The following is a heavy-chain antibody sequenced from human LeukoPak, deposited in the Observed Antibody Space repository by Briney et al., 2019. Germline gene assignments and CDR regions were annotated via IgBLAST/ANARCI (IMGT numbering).Heavy chain of an antibody. CDR2: IIPIFGTA. CDR3: ARDGLYDTPPV. D-gene: IGHD3-9*01. V-gene: IGHV1-69*06. Sequence: AASVKVSCKASGGTFSSYAITWVRQAPGQGLEWMGGIIPIFGTANYAQKFQGRVTITADKSTSTAHMELSSLRSENTAVYYCARDGLYDTPPVWGKGTTVTVSS. CDR1: GGTFSSYA. J-gene: IGHJ6*04.